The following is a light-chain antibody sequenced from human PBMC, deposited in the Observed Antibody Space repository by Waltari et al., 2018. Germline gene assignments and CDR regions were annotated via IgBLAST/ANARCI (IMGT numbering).Light chain of an antibody. CDR2: DKN. Sequence: TQDPAVSVAMGQTVRITCQGDSLRSYYASWYRQRPGQAPILVMYDKNNRPSGVPDRFSGSRSENTASRNIRGAQAEDEAYYYCHSRDASGVGGTFGGGTKLTVL. CDR3: HSRDASGVGGT. V-gene: IGLV3-19*01. J-gene: IGLJ3*02. CDR1: SLRSYY.